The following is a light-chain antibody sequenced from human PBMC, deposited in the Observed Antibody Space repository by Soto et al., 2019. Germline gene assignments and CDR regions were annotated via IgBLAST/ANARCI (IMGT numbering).Light chain of an antibody. V-gene: IGLV6-57*04. CDR2: EDN. J-gene: IGLJ2*01. CDR1: SGSIASNY. CDR3: QSYDSSNHRVV. Sequence: FMLTQPHSVSESPGKTVTISCTRSSGSIASNYVKWYQQRPGSAPTTVIYEDNQSPSGVPDRFSGSIDSSSNSASPTIAGLKTEDEADYCCQSYDSSNHRVVFGGGTKLTVL.